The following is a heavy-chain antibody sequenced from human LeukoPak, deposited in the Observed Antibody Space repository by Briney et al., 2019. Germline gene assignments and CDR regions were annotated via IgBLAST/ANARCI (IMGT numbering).Heavy chain of an antibody. Sequence: GGSLRLSCAASGFTFSSHAMSWVRRAPGKGLELVAIISYDGRHTYYGDSVKGRFTISRDNYKNTLHLQKNSLRAEDRAGYYCTRVWTKDMIRGVIIEGLDYWGQGTLVTVSS. J-gene: IGHJ4*02. D-gene: IGHD3-10*01. CDR1: GFTFSSHA. CDR3: TRVWTKDMIRGVIIEGLDY. V-gene: IGHV3-30*03. CDR2: ISYDGRHT.